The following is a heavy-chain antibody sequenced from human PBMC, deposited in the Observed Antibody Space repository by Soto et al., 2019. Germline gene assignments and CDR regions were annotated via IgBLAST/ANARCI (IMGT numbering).Heavy chain of an antibody. Sequence: EVQLLESGGGLVQPGGSLRLSCVGSGFTFINYAMNWVRQTPGKGLVWVSGISGGGDRTFDADSVKGRFTISRDNSKNTVNLKMNSLRADDTAVYYCARKVLGSTSRPDWWYFDLWGRGTLVTVSS. CDR1: GFTFINYA. CDR3: ARKVLGSTSRPDWWYFDL. CDR2: ISGGGDRT. D-gene: IGHD2-2*01. V-gene: IGHV3-23*01. J-gene: IGHJ2*01.